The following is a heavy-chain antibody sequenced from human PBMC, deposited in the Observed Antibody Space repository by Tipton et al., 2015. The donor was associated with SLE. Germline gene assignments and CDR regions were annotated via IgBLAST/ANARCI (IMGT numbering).Heavy chain of an antibody. CDR2: ISWNSGII. J-gene: IGHJ6*03. CDR1: GFTFDDHA. D-gene: IGHD2-2*01. Sequence: SLRLSCAASGFTFDDHAMHWVRQAPGKGLEWVAGISWNSGIIDYADSVKGRFIISRDNAKNSLYLQMNSLTAEDTAFYYCARVPAVYYYYMDVWGKGTTVTVSS. CDR3: ARVPAVYYYYMDV. V-gene: IGHV3-9*01.